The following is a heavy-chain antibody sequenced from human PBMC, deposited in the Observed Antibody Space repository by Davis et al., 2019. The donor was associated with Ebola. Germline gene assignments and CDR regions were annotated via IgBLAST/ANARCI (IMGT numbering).Heavy chain of an antibody. CDR1: GDSFSEYF. CDR2: ISHIGRA. V-gene: IGHV4-34*01. Sequence: SEPLSPTCAVYGDSFSEYFWSWIRQPPGGGLEWLGEISHIGRANHNPSLKSRVTLSVDASKNQFYLRLDSLTAADTAMYYCARTTKTYVSDSGLGFNSFDVWGQGDLITVSS. D-gene: IGHD1-26*01. J-gene: IGHJ5*02. CDR3: ARTTKTYVSDSGLGFNSFDV.